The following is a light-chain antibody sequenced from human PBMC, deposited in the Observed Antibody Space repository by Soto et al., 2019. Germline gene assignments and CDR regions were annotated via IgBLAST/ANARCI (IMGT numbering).Light chain of an antibody. V-gene: IGKV3-15*01. J-gene: IGKJ5*01. Sequence: EIVMTQSPATLSVSPGERATLSCRASQNVSSNLAWYQQKPGQAPRLLIYGASNRATGIPDRISGNGSGTDFTFTISSLQSEDFAVYYCQQYNNWPPITFGQGTRLEIK. CDR2: GAS. CDR3: QQYNNWPPIT. CDR1: QNVSSN.